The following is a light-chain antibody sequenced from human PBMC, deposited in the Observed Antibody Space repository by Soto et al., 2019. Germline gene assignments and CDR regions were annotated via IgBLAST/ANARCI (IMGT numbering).Light chain of an antibody. J-gene: IGKJ2*01. Sequence: EIVMTQSPATLSVSPGERATLSCRASQSVSSNLAWYHQKPGQAPRLLIYGASTRATGIPVRFSGSGSGTEFTLTISSLQSEDFAVYYCQQHNNWPPYTFGQGTKLEIK. CDR2: GAS. CDR1: QSVSSN. V-gene: IGKV3-15*01. CDR3: QQHNNWPPYT.